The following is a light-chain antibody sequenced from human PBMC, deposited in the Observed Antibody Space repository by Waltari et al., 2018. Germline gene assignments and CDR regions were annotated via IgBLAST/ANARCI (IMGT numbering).Light chain of an antibody. CDR1: SSNIGSYT. V-gene: IGLV1-44*01. CDR2: SND. CDR3: ATWDDRLNGQGV. Sequence: QSVLTQPPPASGTPGQRVTISCSGSSSNIGSYTVNWYQQFPGTAPKLLIYSNDQRPSGVPDRFSGSKSGTSASLAISGLQSEDEADYYCATWDDRLNGQGVFGGGTRLTVL. J-gene: IGLJ3*02.